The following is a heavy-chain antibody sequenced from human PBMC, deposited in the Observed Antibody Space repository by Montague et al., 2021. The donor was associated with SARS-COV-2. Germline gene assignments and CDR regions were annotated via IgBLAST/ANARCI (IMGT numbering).Heavy chain of an antibody. CDR2: IYSGGST. J-gene: IGHJ4*02. D-gene: IGHD4-23*01. CDR1: GFTVSSNY. CDR3: ARDAGGNFPTSFDY. V-gene: IGHV3-53*01. Sequence: YLSLSCAASGFTVSSNYMSWVRQAPGKGLEWVSVIYSGGSTYYADSVKGRFTISRDNSKNTLYLQMNSLRAEDTAVYYCARDAGGNFPTSFDYWGQGTLVTVSS.